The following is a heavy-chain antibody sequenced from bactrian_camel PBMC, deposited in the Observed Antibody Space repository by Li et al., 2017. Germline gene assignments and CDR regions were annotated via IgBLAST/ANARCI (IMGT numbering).Heavy chain of an antibody. CDR1: GYFYNSDC. V-gene: IGHV3S40*01. CDR2: ITSTGGGT. D-gene: IGHD5*01. CDR3: AANHRRPCTVRAGAFDI. J-gene: IGHJ4*01. Sequence: DVQLVESGGGSVQTGGSQILSCKLSGYFYNSDCFAWVRQAPGKGLEWVSTITSTGGGTYYSDSVKGRFTISRDNAKNTVYLQMNSLKPEDTGMYYCAANHRRPCTVRAGAFDIWGQGTQVTVS.